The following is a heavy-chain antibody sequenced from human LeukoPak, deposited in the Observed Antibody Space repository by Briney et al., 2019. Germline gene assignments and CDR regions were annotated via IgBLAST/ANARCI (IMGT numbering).Heavy chain of an antibody. V-gene: IGHV2-70*11. CDR1: GFSLSTSGMC. Sequence: QTLTLTCTFSGFSLSTSGMCVSWIRQPPGKALKWLARIDWDDDKYYSTSLKTRLTISKDTSKNQVVLTMTNMDPVDTATYYCARIGDYDILTGYYNFDYWGRGTLVTVSS. CDR3: ARIGDYDILTGYYNFDY. J-gene: IGHJ4*02. CDR2: IDWDDDK. D-gene: IGHD3-9*01.